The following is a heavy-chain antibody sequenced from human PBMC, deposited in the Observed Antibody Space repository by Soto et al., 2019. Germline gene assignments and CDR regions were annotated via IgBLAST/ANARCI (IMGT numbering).Heavy chain of an antibody. CDR2: IKQDGSEK. CDR3: ARVTLGATGIRPNYYFDY. D-gene: IGHD1-26*01. Sequence: GGSLRLSCAASGFTFSSYWMSWVRQAPGKGLEWVANIKQDGSEKYYVDSVKGRFTISRDNAKNSLYLQMNSLRAEDTAVYYCARVTLGATGIRPNYYFDYWGQGTLVTVSS. CDR1: GFTFSSYW. J-gene: IGHJ4*02. V-gene: IGHV3-7*05.